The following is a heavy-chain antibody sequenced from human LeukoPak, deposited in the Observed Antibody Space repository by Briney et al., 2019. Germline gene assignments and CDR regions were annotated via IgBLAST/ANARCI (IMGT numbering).Heavy chain of an antibody. V-gene: IGHV4-34*01. J-gene: IGHJ4*02. Sequence: SETLSLTCAVYGGSFSGYYWSWIRQPPGKGLEWIGEINHSGSTNYNPSLKSRVTISVDTSKNQFSLKLSSVTAADTAVYYCARGVFDFWSGYYVTFGYWGQGTLVTVSS. CDR2: INHSGST. CDR3: ARGVFDFWSGYYVTFGY. D-gene: IGHD3-3*01. CDR1: GGSFSGYY.